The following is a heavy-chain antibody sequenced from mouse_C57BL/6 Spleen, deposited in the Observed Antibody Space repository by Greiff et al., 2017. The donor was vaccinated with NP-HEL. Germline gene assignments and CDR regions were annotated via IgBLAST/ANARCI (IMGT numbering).Heavy chain of an antibody. CDR2: IDPETGGT. CDR1: GYTFTDYE. D-gene: IGHD2-3*01. J-gene: IGHJ2*01. CDR3: TAGGWLLSYFDY. Sequence: VQLQQSGAELVRPGASVTLSCKASGYTFTDYEMHWVKQTPVHGLEWIGAIDPETGGTAYNQKFKGKAILTADKSSSKAYMELRSLTSEDSAVYYCTAGGWLLSYFDYWGQGTTLTVSS. V-gene: IGHV1-15*01.